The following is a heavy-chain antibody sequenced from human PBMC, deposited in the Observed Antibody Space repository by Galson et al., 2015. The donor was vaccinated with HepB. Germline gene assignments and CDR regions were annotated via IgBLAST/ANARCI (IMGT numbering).Heavy chain of an antibody. V-gene: IGHV1-18*01. Sequence: SVKVSCKASGYTFTSYGISWVRQAPGQGLEWMGWISAYNGNTNYAQKLQGRVTMTTDTSTSTAYMELRSLRSDDTAVYYCARDFREGYSSGWPPDGFDYWGQGTLVTVSS. CDR1: GYTFTSYG. D-gene: IGHD6-19*01. CDR2: ISAYNGNT. J-gene: IGHJ4*02. CDR3: ARDFREGYSSGWPPDGFDY.